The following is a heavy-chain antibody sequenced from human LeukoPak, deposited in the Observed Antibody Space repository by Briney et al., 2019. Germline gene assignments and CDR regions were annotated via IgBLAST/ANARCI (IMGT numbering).Heavy chain of an antibody. J-gene: IGHJ4*02. Sequence: ASVKVSCKASGGTFSSYDINWVRQATGQGLEWMGWMNPNSGNTGYAQKFQGRVTMTRNTSISTAYMELSSLRSEDTAVYYCARGGIGDYVWGSYRQPPDYWGQGTLVTVSS. CDR3: ARGGIGDYVWGSYRQPPDY. V-gene: IGHV1-8*02. CDR2: MNPNSGNT. CDR1: GGTFSSYD. D-gene: IGHD3-16*02.